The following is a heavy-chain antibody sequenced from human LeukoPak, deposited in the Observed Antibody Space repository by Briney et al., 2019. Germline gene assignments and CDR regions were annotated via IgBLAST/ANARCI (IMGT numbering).Heavy chain of an antibody. Sequence: GGSLRPSCAASGFTFSSSAMSWVRQVPGKGLEWVSGISASGGSTSYADSVRGRFTISRDNSKNTLYLQMNSLRAEDTAVYYCAKDLRYSYGHDYWGQGTLVTVSS. CDR3: AKDLRYSYGHDY. D-gene: IGHD5-18*01. J-gene: IGHJ4*02. V-gene: IGHV3-23*01. CDR2: ISASGGST. CDR1: GFTFSSSA.